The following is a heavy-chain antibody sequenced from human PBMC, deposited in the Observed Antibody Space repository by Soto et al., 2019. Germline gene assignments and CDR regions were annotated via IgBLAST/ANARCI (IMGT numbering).Heavy chain of an antibody. J-gene: IGHJ6*03. CDR3: ARGFGYCSSTSCYLGYYYYYYMDV. V-gene: IGHV1-8*01. D-gene: IGHD2-2*03. CDR2: MNPNSGNT. CDR1: GYTFTSYD. Sequence: ASVKVSCKASGYTFTSYDINWVRQATGQGLEWMGWMNPNSGNTGYAQKFQGRVTMTRNTSISTAYMELSSPRSEDTAVYYCARGFGYCSSTSCYLGYYYYYYMDVWGKGTTVTVSS.